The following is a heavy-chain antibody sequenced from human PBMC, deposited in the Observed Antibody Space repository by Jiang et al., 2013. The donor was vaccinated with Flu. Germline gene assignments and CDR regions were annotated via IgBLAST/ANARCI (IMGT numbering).Heavy chain of an antibody. V-gene: IGHV3-30*18. CDR1: GFTFSSYG. CDR3: AKDGGYSSGWYY. D-gene: IGHD6-19*01. J-gene: IGHJ4*02. Sequence: VQLVESGGGVVQPGRSLRLSCAASGFTFSSYGMHWVRQAPGKGLEWVAVISYDGSNKYYADSVKGRFTISRDNSKNTLYLQMNSLRAEDTAVYYCAKDGGYSSGWYYWGQGTLVTVSS. CDR2: ISYDGSNK.